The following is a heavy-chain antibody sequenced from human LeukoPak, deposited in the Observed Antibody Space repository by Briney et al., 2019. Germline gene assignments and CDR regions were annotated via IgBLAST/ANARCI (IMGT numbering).Heavy chain of an antibody. J-gene: IGHJ6*02. V-gene: IGHV3-49*03. CDR3: TRDLRRYLWSDNYYGMDV. CDR2: IRSKAYGGTT. CDR1: GFTFGDYA. Sequence: LRLSCTASGFTFGDYAMSWFRQAPGKGLEWVGFIRSKAYGGTTEYAASVKGRFTISRDDSKSIAYLQMNSLKTEDTAVYYCTRDLRRYLWSDNYYGMDVWGQGTTVTVSS. D-gene: IGHD2-8*01.